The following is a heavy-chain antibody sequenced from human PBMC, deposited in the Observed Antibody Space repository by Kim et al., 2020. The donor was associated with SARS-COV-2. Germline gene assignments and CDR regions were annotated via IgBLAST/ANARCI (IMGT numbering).Heavy chain of an antibody. CDR1: GFTFSSYA. Sequence: GGSLRLSCAASGFTFSSYAMSWVRQAPGKGLEWVSAISGSGGSTYYADSVKGRFTISRDNSKNTLYLQMNSLRAEDTAVYYCAKDKERGEWELLSTPFDYWGQGTLVTVSS. D-gene: IGHD1-26*01. J-gene: IGHJ4*02. CDR2: ISGSGGST. V-gene: IGHV3-23*01. CDR3: AKDKERGEWELLSTPFDY.